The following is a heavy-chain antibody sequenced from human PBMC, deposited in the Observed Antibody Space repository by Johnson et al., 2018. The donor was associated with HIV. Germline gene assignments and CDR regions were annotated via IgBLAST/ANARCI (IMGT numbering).Heavy chain of an antibody. D-gene: IGHD3-16*01. J-gene: IGHJ3*02. CDR3: AKRLTYANSLDAFDI. CDR2: IWYDGSNK. CDR1: GFTFSSYG. V-gene: IGHV3-33*06. Sequence: QVQLVESWGGVVQPGRSLRLSCAASGFTFSSYGMHWVRQAPGKGLEWVAVIWYDGSNKYYADSVQGRFTISRDNSKNTLYLQMNSLRAEDTAVYYCAKRLTYANSLDAFDIWGQGTMVTVSA.